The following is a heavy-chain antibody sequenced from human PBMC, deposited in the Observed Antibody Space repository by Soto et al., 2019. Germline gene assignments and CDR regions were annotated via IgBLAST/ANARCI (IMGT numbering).Heavy chain of an antibody. CDR1: GFTFSSYG. D-gene: IGHD3-22*01. CDR3: ARNYYYDSSGYPRGAFDI. Sequence: PGGSLRLSCAASGFTFSSYGMHWVRQAPGKGLEWVAVIWYDGSNKYYADSVKGRFTISRDNSKNTLYLQMNSLRAEDTAVYYCARNYYYDSSGYPRGAFDIWGQGTMVTVSS. V-gene: IGHV3-33*03. CDR2: IWYDGSNK. J-gene: IGHJ3*02.